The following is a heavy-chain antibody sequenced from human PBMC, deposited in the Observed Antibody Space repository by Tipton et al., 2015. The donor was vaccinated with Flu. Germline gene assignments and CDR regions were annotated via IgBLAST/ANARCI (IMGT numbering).Heavy chain of an antibody. J-gene: IGHJ4*02. Sequence: QSGAEVKQPGASVKLSCKASGYTFTKHGITWVRQAPGQGLEWMGWISAYNGYTDFAQKFQGRVTMTTDTSASTAYMELRSLRSDDTAAYYCASTNNYGRTIEPNFDYWGQGTLVTVSS. CDR3: ASTNNYGRTIEPNFDY. CDR1: GYTFTKHG. CDR2: ISAYNGYT. D-gene: IGHD5-24*01. V-gene: IGHV1-18*04.